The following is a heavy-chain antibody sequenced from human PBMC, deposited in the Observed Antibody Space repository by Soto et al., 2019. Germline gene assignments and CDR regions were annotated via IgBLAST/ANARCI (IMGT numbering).Heavy chain of an antibody. Sequence: QVQLVESGGGVVQPGRSLRLSCAASGFTFSRYGMHWVRQAPGKGLEWVAVISFDGSDKYYGDSVKGRFTVSRDNSKNTLYVQMNSLRAEDTAVYYCARSKDLVDIDFKIGFWGQGTLVTVSS. D-gene: IGHD3-3*01. J-gene: IGHJ4*02. CDR1: GFTFSRYG. V-gene: IGHV3-30*03. CDR3: ARSKDLVDIDFKIGF. CDR2: ISFDGSDK.